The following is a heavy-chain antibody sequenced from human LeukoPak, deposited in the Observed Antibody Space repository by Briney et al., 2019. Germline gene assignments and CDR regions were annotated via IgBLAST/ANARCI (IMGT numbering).Heavy chain of an antibody. V-gene: IGHV3-33*01. D-gene: IGHD3-10*01. Sequence: GGSLRLSCAASGFTFSSYGMHWVRQAPGKGLEWVAVIWYDGSNKFYADSVKGRFTISRDNSKNTLYLQMNSLRAEDTAVYYCVRFRYYYGMDVWGQGTTVTVSS. J-gene: IGHJ6*02. CDR2: IWYDGSNK. CDR3: VRFRYYYGMDV. CDR1: GFTFSSYG.